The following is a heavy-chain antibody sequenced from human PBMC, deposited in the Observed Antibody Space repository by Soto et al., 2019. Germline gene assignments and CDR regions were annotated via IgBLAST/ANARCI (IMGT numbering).Heavy chain of an antibody. CDR3: ARSRIEAAGTVYH. CDR2: IYYSGST. D-gene: IGHD6-13*01. CDR1: GGSISSYY. J-gene: IGHJ5*02. Sequence: QVQLQESGPGLVKPSETLSLTCTVSGGSISSYYWSWIRQPPGKGLEWIGYIYYSGSTNYNPSLKSRVTISVDTSKNQFSLKLSFVTAADTAVYYCARSRIEAAGTVYHWGQGTLVTVSS. V-gene: IGHV4-59*08.